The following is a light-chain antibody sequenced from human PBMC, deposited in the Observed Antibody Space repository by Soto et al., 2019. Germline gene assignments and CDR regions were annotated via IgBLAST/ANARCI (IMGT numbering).Light chain of an antibody. V-gene: IGKV3-11*01. J-gene: IGKJ1*01. Sequence: SVWIQYRVTLSLSPGERVTLFCRASQSVNNYLAWYQQTPGLAPRLLIYDASHRATGIPARFRGSVSGTDFTLSIRRLEPEDFAVYHGQQRTDRPPWTFTQGTKVDIK. CDR2: DAS. CDR1: QSVNNY. CDR3: QQRTDRPPWT.